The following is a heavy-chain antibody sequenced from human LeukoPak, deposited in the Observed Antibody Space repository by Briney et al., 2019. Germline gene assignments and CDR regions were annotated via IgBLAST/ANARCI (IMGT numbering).Heavy chain of an antibody. CDR2: IHYSGST. CDR1: DGSISSYY. V-gene: IGHV4-59*01. Sequence: PSETLSLTCTISDGSISSYYWNWIWQSPGKGLEWIGHIHYSGSTHYNPSLQSRVSISIDTSKKHFSLNLRSVTAVDTAVYYCARWGHFDTSGYFVVDYWGQGTLVTVSS. D-gene: IGHD3-22*01. J-gene: IGHJ4*02. CDR3: ARWGHFDTSGYFVVDY.